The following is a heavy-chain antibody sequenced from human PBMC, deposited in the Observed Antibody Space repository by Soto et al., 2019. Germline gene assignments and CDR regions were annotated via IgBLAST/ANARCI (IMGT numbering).Heavy chain of an antibody. J-gene: IGHJ4*02. CDR1: GFTFRDYA. D-gene: IGHD2-2*01. CDR3: AKHSRETTTCCGED. CDR2: VSNSGSST. V-gene: IGHV3-23*01. Sequence: GGSLRLSCAASGFTFRDYAMSWVRQAPGRGLEWVSGVSNSGSSTYYADSVKGRFTISRDNSKNTLYLQMNSLRVEDTAVYYCAKHSRETTTCCGEDWGQGTRVTVSS.